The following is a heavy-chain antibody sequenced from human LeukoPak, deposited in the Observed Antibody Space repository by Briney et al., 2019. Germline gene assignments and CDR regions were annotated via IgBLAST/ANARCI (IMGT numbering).Heavy chain of an antibody. CDR2: INPKSGGT. V-gene: IGHV1-2*02. CDR1: GYSFTGHY. CDR3: ARGSLGYCSSTSCSDSSRPDY. D-gene: IGHD2-2*03. Sequence: ASVKVSCKASGYSFTGHYMHWVRQAPGQGLEWMGWINPKSGGTNYAQKFQGRVTMTRDTSTSTVYMELSSLRSEDTAVYYCARGSLGYCSSTSCSDSSRPDYWGQGTLVTVSS. J-gene: IGHJ4*02.